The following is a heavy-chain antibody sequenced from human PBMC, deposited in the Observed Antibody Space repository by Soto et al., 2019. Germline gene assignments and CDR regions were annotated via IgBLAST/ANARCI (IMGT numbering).Heavy chain of an antibody. D-gene: IGHD3-3*01. CDR3: ARSRIFGVVIIRGGSYYYGMDV. Sequence: SVKVSCKASGGTFSSYAISWVRQAPGQGLEWMGGIIPIFGTANYAQKFQGRVTITADESTSTAYMELSSLRSEDTAVYYCARSRIFGVVIIRGGSYYYGMDVWGQGTTVTVS. J-gene: IGHJ6*02. CDR2: IIPIFGTA. V-gene: IGHV1-69*13. CDR1: GGTFSSYA.